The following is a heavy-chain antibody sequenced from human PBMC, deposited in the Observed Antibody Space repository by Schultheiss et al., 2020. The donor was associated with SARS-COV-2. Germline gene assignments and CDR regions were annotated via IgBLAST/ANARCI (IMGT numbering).Heavy chain of an antibody. CDR1: GFTFDDYA. CDR3: ARVRLPGPGYFDY. J-gene: IGHJ4*02. D-gene: IGHD5-12*01. V-gene: IGHV3-9*01. Sequence: SLKISCAASGFTFDDYAMHWVRQAPGKGLEWVSGISWNSGSIGYADSVKGRFTISRDNAKNSLYLQMNSPRAEDTAVYYCARVRLPGPGYFDYWGQGTLVTVSS. CDR2: ISWNSGSI.